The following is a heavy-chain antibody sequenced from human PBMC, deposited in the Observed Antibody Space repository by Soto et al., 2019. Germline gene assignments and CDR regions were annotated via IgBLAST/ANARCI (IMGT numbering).Heavy chain of an antibody. V-gene: IGHV4-30-2*01. Sequence: QLQLQESGSGLVKPSQTLSLTCAVSGGSISSGGYSWRWIRQPPGKVVECIGYIYHSGSTYYNPSLTSRVTISVDRAKNQFSLKLSSVTAADTAVYDCARVPARWGQGNLVTVAS. CDR1: GGSISSGGYS. J-gene: IGHJ4*02. CDR3: ARVPAR. D-gene: IGHD2-2*01. CDR2: IYHSGST.